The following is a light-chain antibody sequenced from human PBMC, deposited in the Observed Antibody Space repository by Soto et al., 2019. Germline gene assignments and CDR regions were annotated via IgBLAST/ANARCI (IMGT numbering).Light chain of an antibody. J-gene: IGLJ1*01. CDR1: STDVGGYNY. V-gene: IGLV2-14*01. CDR2: EVS. Sequence: QSVLAQPSSVSGSPGQSITISCTGTSTDVGGYNYVSWYQHHPGKGPKLIIYEVSNRPSGVSDRFSGSKSGNKASLIISNLEAEDESDYYCGSYVSSKTYVFGTGTKVTVL. CDR3: GSYVSSKTYV.